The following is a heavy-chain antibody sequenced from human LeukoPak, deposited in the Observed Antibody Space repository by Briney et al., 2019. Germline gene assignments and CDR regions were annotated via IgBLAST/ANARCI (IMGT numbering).Heavy chain of an antibody. J-gene: IGHJ3*02. V-gene: IGHV3-74*01. CDR1: GFTFSTYW. CDR3: ARGNSHAFDI. CDR2: INPDGSVT. D-gene: IGHD3-10*01. Sequence: PGGSLRLSCAASGFTFSTYWMHWVRQAPGKGLVWVSPINPDGSVTTYADSVKGRFTISRDNAKNTLYLQMNSLRVEDTAVYYCARGNSHAFDIWGQGTMVTVSS.